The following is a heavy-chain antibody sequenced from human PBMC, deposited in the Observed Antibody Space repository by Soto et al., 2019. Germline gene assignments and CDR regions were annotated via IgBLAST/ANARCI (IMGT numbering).Heavy chain of an antibody. CDR2: ISCCGGST. J-gene: IGHJ1*01. Sequence: EVQLLESGGGVVQPGGSLRLSCEASGFNFKKFAMGWVRQAPGEGLEWVSGISCCGGSTFYADSVKGRFSLARDDSKNTLSLQLNSLRVEETAHYYCAKADGEQWLIPHLDNWGQGTQVTVS. V-gene: IGHV3-23*01. CDR3: AKADGEQWLIPHLDN. D-gene: IGHD6-19*01. CDR1: GFNFKKFA.